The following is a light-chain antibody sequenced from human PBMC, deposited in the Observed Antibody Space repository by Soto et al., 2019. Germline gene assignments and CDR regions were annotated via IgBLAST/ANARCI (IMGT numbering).Light chain of an antibody. CDR1: QSVSSSY. Sequence: EIVLTQSPGTLSLSPGERATLSCRASQSVSSSYLAWYQQKPGQAPRLLIYGASSRATGIPDRFSGSGSGTDFTLTISRLEPEDFAVYYCQQHSNWPLTFGGGTKVDNK. CDR2: GAS. V-gene: IGKV3D-20*02. CDR3: QQHSNWPLT. J-gene: IGKJ4*01.